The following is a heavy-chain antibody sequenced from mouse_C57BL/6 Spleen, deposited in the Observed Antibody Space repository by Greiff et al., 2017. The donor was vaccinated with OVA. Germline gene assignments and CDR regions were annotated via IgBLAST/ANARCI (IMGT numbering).Heavy chain of an antibody. Sequence: EVKLMESGGGLVKPGGSLKLSCAASGFTFSSYAMSWVRQTPEKRLEWVATISDGGSYTYYPDNVKGRFTISRDNASNKLYLQMSNLKSEDTAMYYCARDRSYGSSLWYFDVWGTGTTVTVSS. CDR1: GFTFSSYA. V-gene: IGHV5-4*01. CDR3: ARDRSYGSSLWYFDV. D-gene: IGHD1-1*01. J-gene: IGHJ1*03. CDR2: ISDGGSYT.